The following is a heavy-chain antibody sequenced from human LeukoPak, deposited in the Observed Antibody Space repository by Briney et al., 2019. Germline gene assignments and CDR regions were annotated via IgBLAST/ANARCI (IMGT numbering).Heavy chain of an antibody. CDR3: ARARWGSGYYYYYMDV. CDR2: ITGDGIHA. CDR1: GFSFSGYA. Sequence: GGSLRLSCAASGFSFSGYAMTWVRQAPGKGLDWISGITGDGIHAYYADSVKGRFTVSRDNSKNTLYLQMNSLRAEDTAVYYCARARWGSGYYYYYMDVWGKGTTVIVSS. V-gene: IGHV3-23*01. D-gene: IGHD7-27*01. J-gene: IGHJ6*03.